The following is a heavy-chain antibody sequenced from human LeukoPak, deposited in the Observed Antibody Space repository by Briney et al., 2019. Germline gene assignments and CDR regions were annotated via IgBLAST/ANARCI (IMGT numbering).Heavy chain of an antibody. D-gene: IGHD3-16*01. CDR2: ISYDGSNK. V-gene: IGHV3-30*03. CDR1: GFTFSSYG. J-gene: IGHJ4*02. CDR3: TRYAYAQGNY. Sequence: PGGSLRLSCAASGFTFSSYGMHWVRQAPGKGLEWVAVISYDGSNKYYADSVKGRFTISRDNSKNTLYLQMNSLRAEDTAIYYCTRYAYAQGNYWGQGTLVTVSS.